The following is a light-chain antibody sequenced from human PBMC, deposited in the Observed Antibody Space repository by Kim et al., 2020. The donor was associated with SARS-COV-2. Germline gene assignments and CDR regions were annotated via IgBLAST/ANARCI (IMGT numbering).Light chain of an antibody. Sequence: ALGQTVRITCQGDCLSTYYASWYQQKPGQAPILVIYGKNNRPSGIPDRFSASTSGNTGSLTITGAQAEDEADYYCNSRDSSGNHLVFGGGTKLTVL. J-gene: IGLJ3*02. V-gene: IGLV3-19*01. CDR3: NSRDSSGNHLV. CDR1: CLSTYY. CDR2: GKN.